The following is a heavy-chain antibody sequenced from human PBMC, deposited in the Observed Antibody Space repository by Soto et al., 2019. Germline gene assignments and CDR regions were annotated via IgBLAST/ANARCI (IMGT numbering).Heavy chain of an antibody. V-gene: IGHV4-4*02. Sequence: QVQLQESGPGLVKPSGTLSLTCAVSGGSISSSNWWSWVRQTPGKGLEWIGEIYHSGSTNYNPSLKSRVTISVDKSKNQFSQKLSSVSAADTAVYYCARERAFGESSPGYYYYGMDVWGQGTTVTVSS. CDR2: IYHSGST. CDR1: GGSISSSNW. D-gene: IGHD3-10*01. J-gene: IGHJ6*02. CDR3: ARERAFGESSPGYYYYGMDV.